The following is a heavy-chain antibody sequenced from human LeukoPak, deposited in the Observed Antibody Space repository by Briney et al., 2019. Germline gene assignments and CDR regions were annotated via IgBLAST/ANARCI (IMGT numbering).Heavy chain of an antibody. CDR2: IRYDGSNK. Sequence: GGSLRLSCAASGFTFSSYGMHWVRQAPGKGLEWVAFIRYDGSNKYYADSVKSRFTRSRDNSKNTMYLQMNTLRAEDTAVYYCATGYSSGWYGRLDYWGQGTLVTVSS. V-gene: IGHV3-30*02. CDR3: ATGYSSGWYGRLDY. J-gene: IGHJ4*02. CDR1: GFTFSSYG. D-gene: IGHD6-19*01.